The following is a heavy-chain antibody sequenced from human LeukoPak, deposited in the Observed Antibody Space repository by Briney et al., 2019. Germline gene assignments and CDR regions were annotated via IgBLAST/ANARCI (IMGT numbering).Heavy chain of an antibody. J-gene: IGHJ4*02. CDR3: AREIFGSGTYPAF. D-gene: IGHD3-10*01. V-gene: IGHV3-33*01. CDR2: IWHDGSHK. CDR1: GFALNTYA. Sequence: GRCLSLSCVASGFALNTYAMHWVRPAPGQGLEWVALIWHDGSHKFYSKSVRGKFTISRDNTNNTMSLKMNNPRPKDTAVYFCAREIFGSGTYPAFCGQGTLVTVSS.